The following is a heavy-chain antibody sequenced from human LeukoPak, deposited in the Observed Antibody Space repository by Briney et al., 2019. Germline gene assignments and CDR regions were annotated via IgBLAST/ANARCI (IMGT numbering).Heavy chain of an antibody. J-gene: IGHJ6*03. CDR2: ISSSGSNI. CDR3: ARDRGYCTSTSCNCYYMDV. V-gene: IGHV3-21*01. Sequence: GGSLRLSCAPSGFTFSSYTMNWVRQAPGKGLEWVSSISSSGSNIYYADSMKGRFTISRDNSKNSLYLQMNSLRAEDTAVYYCARDRGYCTSTSCNCYYMDVWGKGTTVTISS. D-gene: IGHD2-2*01. CDR1: GFTFSSYT.